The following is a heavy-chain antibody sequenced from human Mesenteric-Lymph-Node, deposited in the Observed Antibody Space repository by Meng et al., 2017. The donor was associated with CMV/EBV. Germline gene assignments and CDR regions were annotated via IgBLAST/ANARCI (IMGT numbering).Heavy chain of an antibody. Sequence: SETLSLTCTVSGGSISSYYWSWIRQPPGKGLEWIGYIYYSRSTNYNPSLKSRVTISVDTSKNQFSLKLNSVTPADTAVYYCARGGGSDIVVVPAAIKYYYGMDVWGQGTTVTVSS. CDR3: ARGGGSDIVVVPAAIKYYYGMDV. D-gene: IGHD2-2*02. CDR2: IYYSRST. V-gene: IGHV4-59*01. J-gene: IGHJ6*02. CDR1: GGSISSYY.